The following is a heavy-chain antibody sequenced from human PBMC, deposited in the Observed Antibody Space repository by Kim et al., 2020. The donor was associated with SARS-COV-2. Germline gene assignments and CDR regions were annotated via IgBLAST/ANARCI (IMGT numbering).Heavy chain of an antibody. V-gene: IGHV3-30*18. J-gene: IGHJ4*02. CDR3: AKDLIAVAGGY. CDR2: ISYDGSNK. CDR1: GFTFSSYG. Sequence: GGSLRLSCAASGFTFSSYGMHWVRQAPGKGLEWVAVISYDGSNKYYADSVKGRFTISRDNSKNTLYLQMNSLRAEDTAVYYCAKDLIAVAGGYWGQGTLVTVSS. D-gene: IGHD6-19*01.